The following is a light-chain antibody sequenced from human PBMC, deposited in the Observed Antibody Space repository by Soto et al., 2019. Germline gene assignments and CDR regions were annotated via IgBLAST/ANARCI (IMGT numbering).Light chain of an antibody. Sequence: EFVLTQSPGTLSLSPGERATLSCRASQSVTSSYLAWYQQKPGQAPRLLIYGASSRATGIPDRFSGSGSGTDFTLTISRLGPEDFAVYYCQQYGSSLSITFGQGTRLEIK. CDR3: QQYGSSLSIT. CDR2: GAS. V-gene: IGKV3-20*01. J-gene: IGKJ5*01. CDR1: QSVTSSY.